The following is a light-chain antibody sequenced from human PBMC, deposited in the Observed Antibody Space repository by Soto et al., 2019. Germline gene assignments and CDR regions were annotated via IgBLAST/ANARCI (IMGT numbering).Light chain of an antibody. CDR1: QSVASSS. CDR3: QQYGSSPSIT. Sequence: DIVLTQSPGTLSLYPGERATLSCRASQSVASSSLAWYQQKFGQAPRLLIYGASSRATGIPDRFSGSGSGTDFTLTISRLQPEDFAVYYCQQYGSSPSITFGQGTRLEIK. V-gene: IGKV3-20*01. CDR2: GAS. J-gene: IGKJ5*01.